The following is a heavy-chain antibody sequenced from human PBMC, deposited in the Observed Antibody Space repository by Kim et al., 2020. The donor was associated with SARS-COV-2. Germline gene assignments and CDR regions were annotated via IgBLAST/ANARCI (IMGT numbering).Heavy chain of an antibody. D-gene: IGHD4-17*01. CDR3: ARDDENRDYAWALVY. CDR1: GFTVSSKS. CDR2: IHSGDNT. V-gene: IGHV3-53*01. Sequence: GGSLRLSCAASGFTVSSKSMNWVRQAPGKGLEWVSIIHSGDNTKYADSVKGRFAISRDNSKNTLYLQMNNLRAEDTAVYYCARDDENRDYAWALVYWGQGTLVTVSP. J-gene: IGHJ4*02.